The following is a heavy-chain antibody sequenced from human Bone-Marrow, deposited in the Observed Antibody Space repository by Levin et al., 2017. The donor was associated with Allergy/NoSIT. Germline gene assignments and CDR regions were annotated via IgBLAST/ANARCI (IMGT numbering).Heavy chain of an antibody. Sequence: PGGSLRLSCAASGFTFSSYDMHWVRQATGKGLEWVSAIGTAGDPYYPGSVKGRFTISRENAKNSLYLQMNSLRAGDTAVYYCARAVVVPAAMNHYDYMDGWGKGTTVTVSS. D-gene: IGHD2-2*01. V-gene: IGHV3-13*05. CDR3: ARAVVVPAAMNHYDYMDG. CDR2: IGTAGDP. CDR1: GFTFSSYD. J-gene: IGHJ6*03.